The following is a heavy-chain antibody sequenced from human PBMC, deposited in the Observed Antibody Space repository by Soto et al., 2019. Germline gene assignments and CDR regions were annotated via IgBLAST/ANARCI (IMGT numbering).Heavy chain of an antibody. D-gene: IGHD2-15*01. V-gene: IGHV3-23*01. CDR3: AKRRGAGGHFDY. J-gene: IGHJ4*02. CDR2: VSIGGST. CDR1: GFTFSSYA. Sequence: PAGSVRLSCAASGFTFSSYAMGWVRQGPGKGLEWVAVVSIGGSTHYADSVRGRFTISRDNSKNTLSLQMNSLTAEDTAVYFCAKRRGAGGHFDYWGQGALVTVSS.